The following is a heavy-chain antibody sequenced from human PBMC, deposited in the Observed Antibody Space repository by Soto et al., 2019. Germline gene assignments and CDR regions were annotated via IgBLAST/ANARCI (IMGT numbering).Heavy chain of an antibody. CDR1: GGSFIGYY. Sequence: PSETLSLTCAVYGGSFIGYYWSWIRQPPWKGLEWIGEINHSGSTNYNPSLKSRVTISVDTSKNQFSLKLSSVTAADTAVYYCASQLELRHGYYYYYGMDVWGQGTTVTVS. CDR3: ASQLELRHGYYYYYGMDV. V-gene: IGHV4-34*01. J-gene: IGHJ6*02. D-gene: IGHD1-7*01. CDR2: INHSGST.